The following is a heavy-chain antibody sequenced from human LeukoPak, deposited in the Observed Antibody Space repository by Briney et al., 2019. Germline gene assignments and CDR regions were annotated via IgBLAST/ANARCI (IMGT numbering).Heavy chain of an antibody. Sequence: ASVKVSCKASGYTFTGYYMHWVRQAPGQGLEWMGWISAYNGNTNYAQKLQGRVTMTTDTSTSTAYMELRSLRSDDTAVYYCAKDSSGWYPDAFDIWGQGTMVTVSS. J-gene: IGHJ3*02. CDR3: AKDSSGWYPDAFDI. D-gene: IGHD6-19*01. CDR2: ISAYNGNT. V-gene: IGHV1-18*04. CDR1: GYTFTGYY.